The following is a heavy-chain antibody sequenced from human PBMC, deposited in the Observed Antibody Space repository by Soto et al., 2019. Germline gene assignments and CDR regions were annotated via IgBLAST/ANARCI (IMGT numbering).Heavy chain of an antibody. CDR2: IIPILGIA. J-gene: IGHJ5*02. CDR1: GGTFSSYT. Sequence: QVQLVQSGAEVKKPGSSVKVSCKASGGTFSSYTISWVRQAPGQGLEWMGRIIPILGIANYAQKFQGRVTITADKSTSTAYMELSSLRSEYTAVYYCARDLFRYSYGLHRRWFAPWGQGTLVTVSS. CDR3: ARDLFRYSYGLHRRWFAP. D-gene: IGHD5-18*01. V-gene: IGHV1-69*08.